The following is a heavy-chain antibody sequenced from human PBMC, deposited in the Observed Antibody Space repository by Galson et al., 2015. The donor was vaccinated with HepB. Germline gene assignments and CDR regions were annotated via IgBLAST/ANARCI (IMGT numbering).Heavy chain of an antibody. J-gene: IGHJ4*02. D-gene: IGHD5-18*01. V-gene: IGHV1-58*02. CDR1: GFTFTSSA. Sequence: SVKVSCKASGFTFTSSAMQWVRQARGQRLEWIGLIVVGSGNTNYAQKFQERVTITRDMSTRTAYMELRSLRSEDTAVYYCAADHGQLWLNYWGQGTLVTVSS. CDR2: IVVGSGNT. CDR3: AADHGQLWLNY.